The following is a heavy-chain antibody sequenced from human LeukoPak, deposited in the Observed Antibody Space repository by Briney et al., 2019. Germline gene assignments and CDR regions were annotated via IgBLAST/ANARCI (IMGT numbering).Heavy chain of an antibody. CDR1: GFTFSSYS. CDR2: ISSSSSTI. Sequence: GGSLRLSCAASGFTFSSYSMNWVRQAPGKGLEWVSYISSSSSTIYYADSVKGRFTISRDNAKNSLYLQMNSLRAEDTAVYYCARANDYFDYWGQGTLVTVSS. J-gene: IGHJ4*02. V-gene: IGHV3-48*01. CDR3: ARANDYFDY. D-gene: IGHD2-8*01.